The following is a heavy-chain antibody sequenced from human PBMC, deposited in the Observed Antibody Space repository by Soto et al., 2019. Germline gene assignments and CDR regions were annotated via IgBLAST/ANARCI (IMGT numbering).Heavy chain of an antibody. CDR2: IDWDDDK. V-gene: IGHV2-70*11. D-gene: IGHD4-17*01. CDR1: GFSLSTSGMC. J-gene: IGHJ3*02. CDR3: ARILDYGDYVVAFDI. Sequence: ESGPTLVNPTQTLTLTCTFSGFSLSTSGMCVSWIRQPPGKALEWLARIDWDDDKYYSTSLKTRLTISKDTSKNQVVLTMINMDPVDTATYYCARILDYGDYVVAFDIWGQGTMVTVSS.